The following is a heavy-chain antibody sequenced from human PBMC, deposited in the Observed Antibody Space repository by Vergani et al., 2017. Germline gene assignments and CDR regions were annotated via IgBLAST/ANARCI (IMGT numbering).Heavy chain of an antibody. CDR3: AKDVARRSSWYQDYYCGMDV. Sequence: EVQLLESGGGLVQPGGSLRLSCAASGFTFSSYAMSWVRQAPGKGLEWVSAISGSGCSTYYADSVEGRFTISRDNSKNTRYLQMNSLRAEDTAVYYCAKDVARRSSWYQDYYCGMDVWGQGTTVTVSS. D-gene: IGHD6-13*01. V-gene: IGHV3-23*01. J-gene: IGHJ6*02. CDR1: GFTFSSYA. CDR2: ISGSGCST.